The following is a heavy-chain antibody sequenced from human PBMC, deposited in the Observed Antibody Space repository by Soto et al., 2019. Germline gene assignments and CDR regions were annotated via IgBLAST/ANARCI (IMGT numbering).Heavy chain of an antibody. CDR3: ARISGYRPDWIDP. V-gene: IGHV3-48*02. CDR2: ISSGSTTI. D-gene: IGHD5-12*01. J-gene: IGHJ5*02. CDR1: GFAFSSYS. Sequence: EVQLVESGGGLVLPGGSLRLSCAASGFAFSSYSMNWVRQAPGKGLEWVSSISSGSTTIHYADAVKGRFTLSRDNAKNSLYLQMDSLRDDDSAVYYCARISGYRPDWIDPWGQGALVIVPS.